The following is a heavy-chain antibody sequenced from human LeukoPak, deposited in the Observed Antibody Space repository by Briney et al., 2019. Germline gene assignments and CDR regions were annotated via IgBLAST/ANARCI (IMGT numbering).Heavy chain of an antibody. D-gene: IGHD3-22*01. Sequence: PGGSLRLSCAASGFTFSSYETNWVRQAPGKGLEWVSYMSSSGSAKYYADSVKGRFIISRDNAKNSLYLQMNSLRAEDTAVYYCARANYYDISGFDYWGQGTLVTVSS. CDR2: MSSSGSAK. V-gene: IGHV3-48*03. CDR3: ARANYYDISGFDY. J-gene: IGHJ4*02. CDR1: GFTFSSYE.